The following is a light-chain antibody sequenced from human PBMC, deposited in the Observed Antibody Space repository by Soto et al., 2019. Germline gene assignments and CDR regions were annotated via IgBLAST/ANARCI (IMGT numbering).Light chain of an antibody. CDR3: QQYDSLPYT. CDR1: QDISNH. J-gene: IGKJ2*01. CDR2: DTY. V-gene: IGKV1-33*01. Sequence: DIQMTQSPSSLSASVGGRVTITCQASQDISNHLNWYQQKPGKAPSLLIYDTYNLETGVPSTFSGGGSGRDFTLTIPSLQPEDFATYYCQQYDSLPYTFGQGTKLDIK.